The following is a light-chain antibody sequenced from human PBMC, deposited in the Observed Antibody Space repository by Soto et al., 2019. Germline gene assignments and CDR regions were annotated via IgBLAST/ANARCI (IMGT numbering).Light chain of an antibody. CDR2: QVT. CDR3: SSYTDSSNYV. V-gene: IGLV2-14*01. J-gene: IGLJ1*01. CDR1: SSDLAIYNY. Sequence: QSVLAHPVSVSGSPGQSITISCTGTSSDLAIYNYVSWYQQQPGKAPKLMFYQVTNRSSGVSNRSSCSRSGNTASLTISCLQAEDEADYYCSSYTDSSNYVFGTGTKVTVL.